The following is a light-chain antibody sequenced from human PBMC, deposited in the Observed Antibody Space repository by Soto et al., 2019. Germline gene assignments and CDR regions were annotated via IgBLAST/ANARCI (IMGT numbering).Light chain of an antibody. CDR1: SSDIGTYNY. CDR3: AAHAGTNHWKI. J-gene: IGLJ2*01. V-gene: IGLV2-8*01. CDR2: EVN. Sequence: QSALTQPPSASGSPGQSVTISCTGTSSDIGTYNYVSWYQQHAGKAPKVMIYEVNKRPSGVPDRFSGSKSGNTASLSVSVLHAPAEADYYCAAHAGTNHWKIFGGGTKLTVL.